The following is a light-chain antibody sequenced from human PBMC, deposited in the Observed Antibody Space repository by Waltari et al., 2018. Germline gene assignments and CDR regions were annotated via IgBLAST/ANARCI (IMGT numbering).Light chain of an antibody. V-gene: IGKV1-39*01. CDR2: AAS. J-gene: IGKJ2*01. CDR3: QQSYSNPYT. Sequence: DIQMTQSPSSLSASVGDRVIITCRTSQSIRNYLNWYQQKPGKPPMLLLYAASSLQSGVPSRFSGSGSGTDFSLTISSLQPEDFATYYCQQSYSNPYTFGQETKLEIK. CDR1: QSIRNY.